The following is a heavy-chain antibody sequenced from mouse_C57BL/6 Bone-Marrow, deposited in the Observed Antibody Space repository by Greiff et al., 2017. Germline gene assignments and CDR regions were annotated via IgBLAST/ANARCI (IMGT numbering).Heavy chain of an antibody. D-gene: IGHD2-5*01. Sequence: QVQLQQSGAELVKPGASVKISCKVSGYAFSTYWMNWVKQRPGQGLEWIGVINPGSGGTNYNEKFKGKETLTADKSSSTAYMQLSSLTSEDSAVYFCARTPYSNYVFDYWGQGTTLTVSS. J-gene: IGHJ2*01. CDR2: INPGSGGT. V-gene: IGHV1-54*01. CDR1: GYAFSTYW. CDR3: ARTPYSNYVFDY.